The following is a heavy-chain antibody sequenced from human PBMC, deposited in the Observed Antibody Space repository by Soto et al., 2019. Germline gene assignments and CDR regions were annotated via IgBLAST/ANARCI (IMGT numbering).Heavy chain of an antibody. D-gene: IGHD3-3*02. V-gene: IGHV1-18*01. J-gene: IGHJ5*02. Sequence: QVQLVQSGAEVKKPGASVKVSCKASGYTFTSFHISWVRXAPGQGREWMGWISAYNGNTNYAQNLQGRVTITTDTXXXXXXXXXXXXXXXXXAXXXCARDSPPLASWGQGTLVTVSS. CDR3: ARDSPPLAS. CDR2: ISAYNGNT. CDR1: GYTFTSFH.